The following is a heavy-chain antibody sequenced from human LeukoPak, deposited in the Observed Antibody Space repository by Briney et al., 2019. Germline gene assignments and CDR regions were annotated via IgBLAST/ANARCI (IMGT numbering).Heavy chain of an antibody. CDR1: GGSISSYY. CDR3: ARVSSGYSYGHFDY. V-gene: IGHV4-59*01. J-gene: IGHJ4*02. D-gene: IGHD5-18*01. Sequence: SETLSLTCTVSGGSISSYYWSWIRQPPGKGLEWIGYIYYSGSTNYSPSLKSRVTISVDTSKNQFSLRLSSVTAADTAVYYCARVSSGYSYGHFDYWGQGTLVTVSS. CDR2: IYYSGST.